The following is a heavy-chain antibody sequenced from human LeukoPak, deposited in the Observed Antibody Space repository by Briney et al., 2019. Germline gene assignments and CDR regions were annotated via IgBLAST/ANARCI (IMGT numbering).Heavy chain of an antibody. CDR1: GYTFTSYG. CDR2: ISAYNGNT. J-gene: IGHJ6*02. Sequence: ASVKVSCKASGYTFTSYGISWVRQAPGQGLEWMGWISAYNGNTNYAQKLQGRVTMTTDTSTSTAYMELSSLRSEDTAVYYCARGLGGRSYYDILTGYYRPYGMDVWGQGTTVTVSS. D-gene: IGHD3-9*01. V-gene: IGHV1-18*01. CDR3: ARGLGGRSYYDILTGYYRPYGMDV.